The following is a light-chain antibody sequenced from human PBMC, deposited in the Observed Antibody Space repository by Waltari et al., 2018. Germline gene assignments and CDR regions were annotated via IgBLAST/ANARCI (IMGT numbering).Light chain of an antibody. V-gene: IGLV2-8*01. CDR1: SSDIGYYNY. J-gene: IGLJ3*02. CDR3: SSDAGTSPRV. Sequence: QSALTQPPSASGSLGQSVTISCTGTSSDIGYYNYVSWHQQHPGKAPKVIIYEVSKRPSGAPVRFAGAKSSNTPCLTASGLQAQDEADYYCSSDAGTSPRVFGGGTKLTVL. CDR2: EVS.